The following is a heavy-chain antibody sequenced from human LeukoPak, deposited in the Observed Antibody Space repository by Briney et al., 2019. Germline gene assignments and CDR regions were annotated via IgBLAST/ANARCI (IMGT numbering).Heavy chain of an antibody. CDR2: ISAYNGNT. J-gene: IGHJ4*02. D-gene: IGHD3-22*01. V-gene: IGHV1-18*01. Sequence: ASVKVSCKASGYTFTSYGISWVRQAPGQGLEWMGWISAYNGNTNYAQKLQGRVTMTTDTSTSTAYMELRSLRSDDTAVYYCARDFPDHDSSGYYFQGFDYWGQGTLVTVSS. CDR3: ARDFPDHDSSGYYFQGFDY. CDR1: GYTFTSYG.